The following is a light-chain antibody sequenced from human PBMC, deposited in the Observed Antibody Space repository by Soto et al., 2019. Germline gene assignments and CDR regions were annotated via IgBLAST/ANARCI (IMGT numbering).Light chain of an antibody. CDR1: QSVSSSY. Sequence: EIVLTQSPGTLSLSPGERATLSCRASQSVSSSYLAWYQQKPGQAPRLLIYGASSRATGIPDRFSGSGSGTDFTLKISRVEAEDVGIYYCMQGAHLPLTFGGGTKVEIK. J-gene: IGKJ4*01. CDR2: GAS. V-gene: IGKV3-20*01. CDR3: MQGAHLPLT.